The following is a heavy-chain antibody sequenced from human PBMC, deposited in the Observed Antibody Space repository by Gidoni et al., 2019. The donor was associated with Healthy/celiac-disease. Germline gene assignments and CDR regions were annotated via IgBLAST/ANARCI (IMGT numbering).Heavy chain of an antibody. CDR1: GGSISSSSYY. D-gene: IGHD6-13*01. CDR2: IYYSGST. V-gene: IGHV4-39*01. Sequence: QLQLPESGPGLVKPSETLSLTCTVSGGSISSSSYYWGWIRQPPGKGLEWIGSIYYSGSTYYNPSLKSRVTISVDTSKNQFSLKLSSVTAADTAVYYCARPIAAAGGMDVWGQGTTVTVSS. CDR3: ARPIAAAGGMDV. J-gene: IGHJ6*02.